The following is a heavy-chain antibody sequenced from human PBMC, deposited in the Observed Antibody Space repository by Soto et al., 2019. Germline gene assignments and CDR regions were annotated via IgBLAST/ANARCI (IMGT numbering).Heavy chain of an antibody. CDR2: ISWNSGSI. Sequence: EVQLVESGGGLVQPGRSLRLSCVASGFTFDDYAMHWVRQAPGKGLEWVSGISWNSGSIGYADSVKGRFSISRDNAKNSLYLQMNSLRAEDTALYYCSRSRSYYSGSSRIWGQGTLVTVCS. V-gene: IGHV3-9*01. CDR1: GFTFDDYA. D-gene: IGHD3-10*01. J-gene: IGHJ4*02. CDR3: SRSRSYYSGSSRI.